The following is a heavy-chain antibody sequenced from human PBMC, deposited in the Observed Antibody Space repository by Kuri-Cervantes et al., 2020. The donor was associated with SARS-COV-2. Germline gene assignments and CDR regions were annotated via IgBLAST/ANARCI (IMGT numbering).Heavy chain of an antibody. D-gene: IGHD1-26*01. CDR1: GGSISSGGYY. Sequence: SETLSLTCTVSGGSISSGGYYWSWIRQHPGKGLEWIGYIYYSGSTYYNPSLKSRVTISVDTSKNQFSLKLSSVTAADTAVYYCARAHSGSYFGNDYWGQGTLVTVSS. V-gene: IGHV4-31*03. J-gene: IGHJ4*02. CDR2: IYYSGST. CDR3: ARAHSGSYFGNDY.